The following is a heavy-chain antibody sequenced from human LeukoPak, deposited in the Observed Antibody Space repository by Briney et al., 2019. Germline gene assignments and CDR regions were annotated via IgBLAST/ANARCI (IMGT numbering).Heavy chain of an antibody. Sequence: AGGSLRLSCAASGFTFSTYAMTWVRQAPGKGLEWVSTISGRDGTTYYADSVEGRFTISRDNSKNTLYLQMNSLRAEDTAVYYCAKSDYGACTSTSCYDAFDIWGQGTMVTVSS. D-gene: IGHD2-2*01. J-gene: IGHJ3*02. CDR3: AKSDYGACTSTSCYDAFDI. CDR2: ISGRDGTT. CDR1: GFTFSTYA. V-gene: IGHV3-23*01.